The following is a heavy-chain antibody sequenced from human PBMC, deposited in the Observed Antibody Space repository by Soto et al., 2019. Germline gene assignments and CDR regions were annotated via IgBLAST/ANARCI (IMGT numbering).Heavy chain of an antibody. CDR2: SYWDDDK. D-gene: IGHD3-10*01. Sequence: QITLKESGPTLVKPTQTLTLTCTFSGFSLTPIGAGVGWIRQPPGKALEWLALSYWDDDKRYSPSLKSRLTITKDTYKTQVVLTMTNRDPAATATYFCAHRTTTGTWWFDPWGQGTLVTVSS. CDR3: AHRTTTGTWWFDP. V-gene: IGHV2-5*02. J-gene: IGHJ5*02. CDR1: GFSLTPIGAG.